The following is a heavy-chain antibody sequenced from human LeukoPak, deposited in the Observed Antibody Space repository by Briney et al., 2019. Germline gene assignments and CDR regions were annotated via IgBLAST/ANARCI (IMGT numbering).Heavy chain of an antibody. D-gene: IGHD3-3*01. CDR2: IYYSGST. CDR1: GGSISSYY. CDR3: ARHSFGFDS. Sequence: SETLSLTCTVSGGSISSYYWSWIRQPPGKGLEWIGYIYYSGSTNYNPSLKSRVTISVDASKNQFSLRLSSVTAADTAVYYCARHSFGFDSWGQGTLVTVSS. J-gene: IGHJ4*02. V-gene: IGHV4-59*08.